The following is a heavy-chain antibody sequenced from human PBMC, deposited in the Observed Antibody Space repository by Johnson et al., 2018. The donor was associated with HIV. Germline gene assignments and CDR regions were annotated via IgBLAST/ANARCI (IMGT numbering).Heavy chain of an antibody. D-gene: IGHD3-10*01. V-gene: IGHV3-30*03. CDR1: GFTFSSYG. Sequence: QVQLVESGGGVVQPGRSLRLSCAASGFTFSSYGMHWVRQAPGKGLEWVAVISYDGSNKYYADSVKGRFTISRDNYKNTLYLQMNSLRAEDTAVEYCASWPHGSGSYQIDIWGQGTMVTVSS. CDR2: ISYDGSNK. J-gene: IGHJ3*02. CDR3: ASWPHGSGSYQIDI.